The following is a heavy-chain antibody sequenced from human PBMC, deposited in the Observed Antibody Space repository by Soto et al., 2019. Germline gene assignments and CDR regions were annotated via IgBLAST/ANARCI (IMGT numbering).Heavy chain of an antibody. D-gene: IGHD3-3*01. J-gene: IGHJ4*02. CDR2: IHYSGLT. V-gene: IGHV4-59*01. CDR3: ARRWSGIDF. CDR1: GDSINDYY. Sequence: QVQLQESGPGLVKPSETLSLTCTVSGDSINDYYWTWIRQPPGAGPEWIGYIHYSGLTNYNPSLKSRVTISMDTSKNQFFLKLTSMAAADTAVYYCARRWSGIDFWGQGTLVTVSS.